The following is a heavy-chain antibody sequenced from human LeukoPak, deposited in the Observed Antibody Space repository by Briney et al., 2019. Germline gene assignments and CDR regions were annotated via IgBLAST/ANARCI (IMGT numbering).Heavy chain of an antibody. CDR3: AKENGDYVFWL. Sequence: GGSLRLSCAASGFTFSSYSMNWVRQAPGKGLEWVSSISSSSSYIYYADSVKGRFTISRDNSKNTLYLQMNSLRAEDTAVYYCAKENGDYVFWLWGQGTLVTVSS. CDR2: ISSSSSYI. CDR1: GFTFSSYS. J-gene: IGHJ4*02. D-gene: IGHD4-17*01. V-gene: IGHV3-21*04.